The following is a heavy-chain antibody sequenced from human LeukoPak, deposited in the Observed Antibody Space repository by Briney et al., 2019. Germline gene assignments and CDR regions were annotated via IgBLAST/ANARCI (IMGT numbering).Heavy chain of an antibody. CDR1: GGSISSGGYY. Sequence: SETLSLTCTVSGGSISSGGYYWSWIRQPPGTGLEWIGEINHSGSTNYNPSLKSRVTISVDTSKNQFSLKLSSVTAADTAVYYCARSAEPAYYFDYWGQRTLVTVSS. D-gene: IGHD1-26*01. CDR2: INHSGST. V-gene: IGHV4-39*07. J-gene: IGHJ4*02. CDR3: ARSAEPAYYFDY.